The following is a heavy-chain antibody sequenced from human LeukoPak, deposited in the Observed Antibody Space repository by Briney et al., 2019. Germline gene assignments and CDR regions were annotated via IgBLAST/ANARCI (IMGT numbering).Heavy chain of an antibody. V-gene: IGHV3-30*02. CDR2: IRYDGSNK. CDR1: GFTFSSYG. D-gene: IGHD5-18*01. J-gene: IGHJ4*02. CDR3: AKERDTAMVTIDY. Sequence: GGSLRLSCAASGFTFSSYGMHWVRQAPGKGLEWVAFIRYDGSNKYYADSVKGRFTISRDNSKNTLYLQMNSLRAEDTAVYDCAKERDTAMVTIDYWGQGTLVTVSS.